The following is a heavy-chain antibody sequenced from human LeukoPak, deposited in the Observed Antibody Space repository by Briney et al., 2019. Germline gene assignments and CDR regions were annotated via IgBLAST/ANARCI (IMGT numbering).Heavy chain of an antibody. CDR1: GYSFTGYY. V-gene: IGHV1-2*06. J-gene: IGHJ4*02. D-gene: IGHD5-18*01. CDR3: VRGYSYGFYFDY. CDR2: INPNSGGP. Sequence: ASVKVSCKPSGYSFTGYYIHWVRQAPGQGLEWMGRINPNSGGPNYGQKFQGTVTMTRDTSISTAYLELSNLRSDDTAAYYCVRGYSYGFYFDYWGQGSLVTVPS.